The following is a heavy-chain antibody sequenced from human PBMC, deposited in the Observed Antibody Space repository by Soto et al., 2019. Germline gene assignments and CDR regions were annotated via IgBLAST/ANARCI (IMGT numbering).Heavy chain of an antibody. J-gene: IGHJ1*01. CDR3: AKEGGSVVTAIPEYFQH. CDR2: IIPLFGTA. CDR1: GGTFSSYA. V-gene: IGHV1-69*12. Sequence: QVQLVQSGAEVKKPGSSVKVSCKASGGTFSSYALSWVRQAPGQGLEWMGGIIPLFGTANYAQKFQGRVTINADESPSTAYMDLSSLRSEDTAVYYCAKEGGSVVTAIPEYFQHWGQGTLLTVSS. D-gene: IGHD2-21*02.